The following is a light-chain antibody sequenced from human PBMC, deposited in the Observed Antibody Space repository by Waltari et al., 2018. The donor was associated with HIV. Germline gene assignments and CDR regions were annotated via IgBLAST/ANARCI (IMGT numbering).Light chain of an antibody. CDR2: EVN. Sequence: QSALTQPPSASGSPGQSVTISCSGTRTDVGNYNYVSWYQQHPGKAPKLIIYEVNKRPAGGPDRFSGSKSGNTASLTVSGLQADDEGHYYCSSYSGINDVGVFGGGTKLTVL. CDR1: RTDVGNYNY. J-gene: IGLJ3*02. CDR3: SSYSGINDVGV. V-gene: IGLV2-8*01.